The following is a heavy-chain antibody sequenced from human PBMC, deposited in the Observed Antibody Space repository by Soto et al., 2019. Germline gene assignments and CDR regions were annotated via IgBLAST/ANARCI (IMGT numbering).Heavy chain of an antibody. V-gene: IGHV3-15*07. D-gene: IGHD5-12*01. J-gene: IGHJ4*02. Sequence: GGSLRLSCVTSGLTFKDAWMNWVRQAPGKGLEWVGRIKSKIDGEKIHYAAPVEGRFTISRDDSKSTLYLQMNSLRAEDTAVYYCARDRRDGYIFDYWGQGTLVTVSS. CDR1: GLTFKDAW. CDR3: ARDRRDGYIFDY. CDR2: IKSKIDGEKI.